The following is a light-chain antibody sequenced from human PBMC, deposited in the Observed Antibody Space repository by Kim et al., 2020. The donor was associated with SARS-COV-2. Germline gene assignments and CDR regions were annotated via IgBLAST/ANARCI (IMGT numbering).Light chain of an antibody. CDR2: AAS. CDR1: QSIASH. CDR3: QQGYSTPRT. Sequence: SASVGDRVTISCRASQSIASHLNWYQKKPGKAPDLLIYAASTLRSGVPSRFSASGSGTEFTLTITSLQPEDFATYYCQQGYSTPRTFGQGTKLEIK. J-gene: IGKJ2*01. V-gene: IGKV1-39*01.